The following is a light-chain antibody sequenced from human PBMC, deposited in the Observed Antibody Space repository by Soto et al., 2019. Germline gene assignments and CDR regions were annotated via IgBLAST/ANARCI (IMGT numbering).Light chain of an antibody. CDR2: MVS. V-gene: IGKV2-40*01. J-gene: IGKJ2*01. CDR1: QSLLDSDDGNTY. Sequence: DVVVTQTPLSLPVTPGEPASISCRSSQSLLDSDDGNTYLDWYLHKPGQSPQLLSYMVSYRASGVPGRFSGSGSGTDFTLKISRVEAGDVGVYYCIQRRHYPYTFGQGTKLDIK. CDR3: IQRRHYPYT.